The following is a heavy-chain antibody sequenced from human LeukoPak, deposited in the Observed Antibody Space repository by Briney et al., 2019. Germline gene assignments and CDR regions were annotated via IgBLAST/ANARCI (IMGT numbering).Heavy chain of an antibody. CDR1: GGTFSSYA. J-gene: IGHJ4*02. CDR3: ARGSGGIAGATGVDY. V-gene: IGHV1-69*13. D-gene: IGHD1-26*01. Sequence: SVKVSCKASGGTFSSYAISWVRQAPGQGLEWMGGIIPIFGTANYAQKFQGRVTITADESTSTAYMELSSLRSEDTAVYYCARGSGGIAGATGVDYWGQGTLVTVSS. CDR2: IIPIFGTA.